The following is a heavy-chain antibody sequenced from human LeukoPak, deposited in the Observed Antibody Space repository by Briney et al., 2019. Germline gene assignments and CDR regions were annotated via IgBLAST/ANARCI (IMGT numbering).Heavy chain of an antibody. V-gene: IGHV4-59*01. CDR2: IYYSGST. CDR3: ARAPVNYYGSGSPFYYMDV. D-gene: IGHD3-10*01. Sequence: SETLSLTCTVSGGSISSYYWSWIRQPPGKGLEWIGYIYYSGSTNYNPSLKSRVTISVDTSKNQFSLKLSSVTAADTAVYYCARAPVNYYGSGSPFYYMDVWGKGTTVTISS. J-gene: IGHJ6*03. CDR1: GGSISSYY.